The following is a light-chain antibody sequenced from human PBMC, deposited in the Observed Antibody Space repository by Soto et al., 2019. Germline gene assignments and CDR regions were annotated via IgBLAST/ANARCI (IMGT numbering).Light chain of an antibody. CDR2: DGS. CDR1: SSDVGSYNL. V-gene: IGLV2-23*01. Sequence: QSVLTQPASVSGPPGQSITISCTGTSSDVGSYNLVSWYQQHPRKAPKLMIYDGSKRPSGGSNRFSGSKSGNTASLTISGLQAEYEADYYCCAYAGSSTYVFGTGTKLTVL. CDR3: CAYAGSSTYV. J-gene: IGLJ1*01.